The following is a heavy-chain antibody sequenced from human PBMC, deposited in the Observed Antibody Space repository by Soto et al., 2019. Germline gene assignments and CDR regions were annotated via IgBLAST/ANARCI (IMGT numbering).Heavy chain of an antibody. CDR1: GYTFTGYY. CDR2: INPNSGGT. V-gene: IGHV1-2*04. CDR3: ARGFPSIYCSGGSCNSDYYYYYGMEV. J-gene: IGHJ6*02. Sequence: GASVRVSCKASGYTFTGYYMHWVRQAPGQGLEWMGWINPNSGGTNYAQKFQGWVTVTRDTSISTAYMELSRLRSDDTAVYYCARGFPSIYCSGGSCNSDYYYYYGMEVWGQGTTVTVSS. D-gene: IGHD2-15*01.